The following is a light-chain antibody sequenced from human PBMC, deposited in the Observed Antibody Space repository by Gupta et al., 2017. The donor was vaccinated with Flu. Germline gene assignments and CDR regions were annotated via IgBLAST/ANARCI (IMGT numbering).Light chain of an antibody. Sequence: DVVLTQSPLSLPVTLAQPASIPSRSSQSPGNADGRASLNWSQQRQGQAQRRLIHKVSNRDAGATDRVSGSGSGTDSALKISRGEVEDVGVEHYRQLTHWPPHTFGPGTKLEIK. V-gene: IGKV2-30*01. CDR2: KVS. J-gene: IGKJ2*01. CDR3: RQLTHWPPHT. CDR1: QSPGNADGRAS.